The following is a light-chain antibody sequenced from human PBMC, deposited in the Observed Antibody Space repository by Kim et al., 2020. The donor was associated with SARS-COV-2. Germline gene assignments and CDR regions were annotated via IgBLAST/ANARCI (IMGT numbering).Light chain of an antibody. Sequence: GARVTITCRASHDIANGFSWYQQKLGQAPTLLVYAASSLQSRVPSRLSGSGSVTDYTLTISSLQSEDVATYFSLPDYITPYTFYQGTKLGI. V-gene: IGKV1-27*01. CDR1: HDIANG. J-gene: IGKJ2*01. CDR2: AAS. CDR3: LPDYITPYT.